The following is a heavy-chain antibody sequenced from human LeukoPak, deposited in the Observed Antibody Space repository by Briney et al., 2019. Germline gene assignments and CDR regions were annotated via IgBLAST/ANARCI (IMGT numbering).Heavy chain of an antibody. D-gene: IGHD6-6*01. V-gene: IGHV1-18*04. CDR2: ISAYNGNT. CDR1: GYTFTGYY. CDR3: ARDATPSIAAHDAFDI. Sequence: ASVKVSCKASGYTFTGYYMHWVRQAPGQGLEWMGWISAYNGNTNYAQKLQGRVTMTTDTSTSTAYMELRSLRSDDTAVYYCARDATPSIAAHDAFDIWGQGTMVTVSS. J-gene: IGHJ3*02.